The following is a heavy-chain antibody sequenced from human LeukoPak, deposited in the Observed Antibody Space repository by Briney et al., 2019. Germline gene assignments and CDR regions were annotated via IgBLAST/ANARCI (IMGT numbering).Heavy chain of an antibody. V-gene: IGHV4-59*01. CDR1: GGSLSSKY. D-gene: IGHD3-22*01. J-gene: IGHJ4*02. CDR3: ARGRAVGYLSIFDY. Sequence: LEPLPVTRIGSGGSLSSKYWSWLRPPPGKGMEWIGYIYYSGSTNYNPSLKSRVTISVDTSKNQFSLKLSSVTAADTAVYYCARGRAVGYLSIFDYWGQRTLVTVSS. CDR2: IYYSGST.